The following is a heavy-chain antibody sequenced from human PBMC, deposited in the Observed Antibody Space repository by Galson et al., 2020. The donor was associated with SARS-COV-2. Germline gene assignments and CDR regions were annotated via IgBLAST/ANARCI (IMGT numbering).Heavy chain of an antibody. Sequence: SETLSLTCTVSGGSISSGGYYWSWIRQHPGKGLEWIGYIYYSGSTYYNPSLKSRVTISVDTSKNQFSLKLSSVTAADTAVYYCATSSDYVADYWGQGTLVTVAS. CDR1: GGSISSGGYY. CDR2: IYYSGST. CDR3: ATSSDYVADY. D-gene: IGHD4-17*01. J-gene: IGHJ4*02. V-gene: IGHV4-31*03.